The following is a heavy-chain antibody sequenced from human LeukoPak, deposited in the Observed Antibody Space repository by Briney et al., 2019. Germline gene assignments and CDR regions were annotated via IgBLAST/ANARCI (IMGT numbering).Heavy chain of an antibody. Sequence: KPSETLSLTCAVYGGSFSGYYWSWIHQPPGKGLEWIGEINHSGSTNYNPSLKSRVTISVDTSKNQFSLKLSSVTAADTAVYYCARGGSRSGRARYYYYGMDVWGQGTTVTVSS. V-gene: IGHV4-34*01. J-gene: IGHJ6*02. CDR2: INHSGST. CDR3: ARGGSRSGRARYYYYGMDV. CDR1: GGSFSGYY. D-gene: IGHD3-10*01.